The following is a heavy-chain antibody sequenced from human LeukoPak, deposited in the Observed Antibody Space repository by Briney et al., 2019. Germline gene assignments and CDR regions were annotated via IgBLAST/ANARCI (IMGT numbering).Heavy chain of an antibody. Sequence: GSLRLSCAASGFTFSSYGMHWVRQAPGKGLEWVAATWYDGSNKYYADSVKGRFTISRDNSKNTLCLQMNSLRAEDTAVYSCARGGHCSTTSCSNYDGMDVWGQGTTLTVSS. J-gene: IGHJ6*02. D-gene: IGHD2-2*01. CDR1: GFTFSSYG. V-gene: IGHV3-33*01. CDR3: ARGGHCSTTSCSNYDGMDV. CDR2: TWYDGSNK.